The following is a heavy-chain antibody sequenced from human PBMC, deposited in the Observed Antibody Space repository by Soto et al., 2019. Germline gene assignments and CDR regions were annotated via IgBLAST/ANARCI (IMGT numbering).Heavy chain of an antibody. CDR3: ARVITDYYGSGSYWGFDY. V-gene: IGHV1-18*01. J-gene: IGHJ4*02. D-gene: IGHD3-10*01. Sequence: QVQLVQSGAEVKKPGASVKVSCKASGYTFTSYGISWVRQAPGQGLEWMGWISAYNGNTNYTQKLQGRVTMTTYTSTSTAYMELRSLRSDDTAVYYCARVITDYYGSGSYWGFDYWGQVTLVTVSS. CDR2: ISAYNGNT. CDR1: GYTFTSYG.